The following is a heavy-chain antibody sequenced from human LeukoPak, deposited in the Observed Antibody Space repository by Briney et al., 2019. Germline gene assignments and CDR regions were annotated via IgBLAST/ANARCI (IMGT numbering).Heavy chain of an antibody. CDR3: AIDPNWGTHS. Sequence: GSLRLSCAASGFTFTTYWMHWVRQAPGKGLVWVSHINSDGSITSYADSVKGRFTISRDNAKNTLYLQMNSLRVEDTAVYYCAIDPNWGTHSWGQGVLVTVSS. CDR1: GFTFTTYW. V-gene: IGHV3-74*01. D-gene: IGHD7-27*01. CDR2: INSDGSIT. J-gene: IGHJ4*02.